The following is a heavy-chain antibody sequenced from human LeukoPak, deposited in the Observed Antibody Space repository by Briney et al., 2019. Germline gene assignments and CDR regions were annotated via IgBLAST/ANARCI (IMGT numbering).Heavy chain of an antibody. CDR3: ARDSREYSSSSYFDL. D-gene: IGHD6-6*01. J-gene: IGHJ2*01. CDR1: GGSISSSTFY. Sequence: PSETPSLTCTVSGGSISSSTFYWGWIRQPPGKGLEWIGTIYYSGSTFYNPSLKSRVTVSVDTSKNQFSLKLSSATAADTAVYYCARDSREYSSSSYFDLWGRGTLVSVSS. CDR2: IYYSGST. V-gene: IGHV4-39*07.